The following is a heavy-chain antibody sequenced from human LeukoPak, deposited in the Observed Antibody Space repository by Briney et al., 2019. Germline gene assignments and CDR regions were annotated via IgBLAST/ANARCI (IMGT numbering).Heavy chain of an antibody. CDR1: GGSISSYY. D-gene: IGHD6-13*01. V-gene: IGHV4-59*08. CDR3: ARGGPDSSSYYNWFDP. Sequence: SETLSLTCTVSGGSISSYYWSWIRQPPDKGLEWIGYIDDSGGTNYNPSLKSRVTTSVDTSKNQFSLKLSSVTAADTAVYYCARGGPDSSSYYNWFDPWGQGTLVTVSS. CDR2: IDDSGGT. J-gene: IGHJ5*02.